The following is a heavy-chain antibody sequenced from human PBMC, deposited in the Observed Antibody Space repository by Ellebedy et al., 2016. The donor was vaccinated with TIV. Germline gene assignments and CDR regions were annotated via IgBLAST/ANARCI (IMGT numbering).Heavy chain of an antibody. CDR2: ISVNGGST. J-gene: IGHJ4*02. D-gene: IGHD1-26*01. CDR1: GFTFSSHT. Sequence: GESLKISCAASGFTFSSHTMNWVRQAPGKGLEWVSSISVNGGSTYYADSVKGRFTISRDNAKNSVSLQMTSLRAEDSAMYYCARTVGVAGTYWHWGQGALVTVSS. CDR3: ARTVGVAGTYWH. V-gene: IGHV3-21*01.